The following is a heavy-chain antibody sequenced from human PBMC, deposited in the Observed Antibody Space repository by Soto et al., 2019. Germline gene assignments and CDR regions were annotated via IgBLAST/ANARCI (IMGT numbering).Heavy chain of an antibody. J-gene: IGHJ6*02. CDR1: GFTFSSYS. Sequence: GGSLRLSCAASGFTFSSYSMNWVRQAPGKGLEWVSYISSSSSTIYYADTVKGRFTISRDNAKNSLYLQMNSLRDEDTAVYYCARGPPNYDILTGMDYYYYGMDVWGQGTTVTVSS. D-gene: IGHD3-9*01. CDR2: ISSSSSTI. CDR3: ARGPPNYDILTGMDYYYYGMDV. V-gene: IGHV3-48*02.